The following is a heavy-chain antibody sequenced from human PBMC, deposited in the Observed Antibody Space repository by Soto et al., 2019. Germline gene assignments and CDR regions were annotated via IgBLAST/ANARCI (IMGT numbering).Heavy chain of an antibody. Sequence: QVQLLESGPGLVKPSATLSLTCTVSGGSISGFYWSWIRQPAGKGLEWIGRIYSTGSAAYDPSLQSRVAISLDTTKNQFSLRLSSVTAADTAVYFCVRRWGRCGSATCSKLDFWGQGALVTVSS. CDR1: GGSISGFY. J-gene: IGHJ4*02. CDR2: IYSTGSA. D-gene: IGHD3-16*01. V-gene: IGHV4-4*07. CDR3: VRRWGRCGSATCSKLDF.